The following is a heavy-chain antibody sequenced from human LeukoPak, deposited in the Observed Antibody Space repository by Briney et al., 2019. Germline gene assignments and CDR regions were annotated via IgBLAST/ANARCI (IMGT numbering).Heavy chain of an antibody. V-gene: IGHV3-21*01. CDR3: ARGEYGSGSYHIDY. Sequence: GGSLRLSCTASGFTFGDYAMTWVRQAPGKGLEWVSFISSSSSYIYYADSVKGRFTISRDNAKNSLYLQMNSLRAEDTAVYYCARGEYGSGSYHIDYWGQGTLVTVSS. CDR1: GFTFGDYA. J-gene: IGHJ4*02. D-gene: IGHD3-10*01. CDR2: ISSSSSYI.